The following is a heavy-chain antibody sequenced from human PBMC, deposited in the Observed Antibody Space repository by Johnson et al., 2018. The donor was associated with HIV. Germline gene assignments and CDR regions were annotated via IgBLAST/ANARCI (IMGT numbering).Heavy chain of an antibody. CDR1: GFTFSAYG. Sequence: QVQLVESGGGVVQPGRSLRLSCAASGFTFSAYGIHWVRQAPGKGLEWVAVISYDGSNKYYADSVKGRFTISRDNSKNTLYLQMNSLRAEDTAVYYCARTEMITFGGVIVLGGAFDIWGQGTMVTVSS. V-gene: IGHV3-30*03. CDR2: ISYDGSNK. CDR3: ARTEMITFGGVIVLGGAFDI. D-gene: IGHD3-16*02. J-gene: IGHJ3*02.